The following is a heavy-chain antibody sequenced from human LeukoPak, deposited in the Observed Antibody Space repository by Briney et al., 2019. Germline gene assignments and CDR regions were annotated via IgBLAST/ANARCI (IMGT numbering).Heavy chain of an antibody. CDR1: GGSISSSSYY. Sequence: SETLSLTCAVSGGSISSSSYYWGWIRQPPGKGLEWIGSIYYSGSTYYNPSLKSRVTISVDTSKNQFSLKLSSVTAADTAVYYCATLHGGDYYDGSGDFDYWGQGTLVTVSS. D-gene: IGHD3-22*01. CDR2: IYYSGST. V-gene: IGHV4-39*01. J-gene: IGHJ4*02. CDR3: ATLHGGDYYDGSGDFDY.